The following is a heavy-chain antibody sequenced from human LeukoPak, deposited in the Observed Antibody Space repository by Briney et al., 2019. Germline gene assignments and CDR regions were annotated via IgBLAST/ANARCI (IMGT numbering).Heavy chain of an antibody. V-gene: IGHV4-34*01. Sequence: SETLSLTCAVYGGSFSGYYWSWIRQPPGKGLEWIGEINHSGSTNYNPSLKSRVTISVDTSKNQFSLKLSSVTAADTAVYYCTRDSPPYGNHVDYWGQGTLVTVSS. CDR2: INHSGST. CDR1: GGSFSGYY. CDR3: TRDSPPYGNHVDY. J-gene: IGHJ4*02. D-gene: IGHD1-14*01.